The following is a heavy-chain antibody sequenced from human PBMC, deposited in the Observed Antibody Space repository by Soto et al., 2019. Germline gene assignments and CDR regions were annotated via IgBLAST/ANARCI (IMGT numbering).Heavy chain of an antibody. V-gene: IGHV4-4*02. CDR3: ASRDPGTSVDY. CDR2: IYRTGST. J-gene: IGHJ4*02. Sequence: QVQLQESGPGLVKPSGTLSLTCAVSGGSFTSNNWWTWVRQPPGQGLEWIGEIYRTGSTNYNPSLKSRVTISLAKSENQFSLKVSSLTAADTAVYYCASRDPGTSVDYWGQVTLVTVSS. CDR1: GGSFTSNNW. D-gene: IGHD1-7*01.